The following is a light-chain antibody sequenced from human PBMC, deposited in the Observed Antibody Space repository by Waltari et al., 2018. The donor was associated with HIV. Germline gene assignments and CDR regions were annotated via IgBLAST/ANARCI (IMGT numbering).Light chain of an antibody. V-gene: IGKV3-11*01. J-gene: IGKJ1*01. CDR2: EAS. Sequence: EIVLIQSPATLSLFPGARSTLSCRASQSVSSYLAWYPQKPGQAPRLLIYEASNRPTGIPARFSGSGSGTDFTLTISSLEPEDFAVYYCQQRSNWPPWTFGQGTKVEIK. CDR3: QQRSNWPPWT. CDR1: QSVSSY.